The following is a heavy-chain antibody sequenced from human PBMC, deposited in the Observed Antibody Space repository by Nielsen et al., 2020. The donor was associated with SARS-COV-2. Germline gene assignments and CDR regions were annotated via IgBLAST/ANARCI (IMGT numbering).Heavy chain of an antibody. CDR1: GGTFSSYA. D-gene: IGHD1-26*01. CDR2: IIPIFGTA. Sequence: SVKVSCKASGGTFSSYAISWVRQAPGQGLEWMGGIIPIFGTANYAQKFQGRVTITADKSTSTAYVELSSLRSEDTAVYYCARESTGDQYYYYYGMDVWGQGTTVTVSS. CDR3: ARESTGDQYYYYYGMDV. V-gene: IGHV1-69*06. J-gene: IGHJ6*02.